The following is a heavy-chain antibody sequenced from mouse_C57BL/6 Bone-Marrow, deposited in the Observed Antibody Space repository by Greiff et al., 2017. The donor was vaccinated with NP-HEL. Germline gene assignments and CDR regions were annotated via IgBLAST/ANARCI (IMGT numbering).Heavy chain of an antibody. J-gene: IGHJ2*01. CDR3: ARYNYDYGDYFDY. CDR2: IYPGSGST. Sequence: QVQLKQPGAELVKPGASVKMSCKASGYTFTSYWITWVKQRPGQGLEWIGDIYPGSGSTNYNEKFKSKATLTVDTSSSTAYMQLSSLTSEDSAVYYCARYNYDYGDYFDYWGQGTTLTVSS. D-gene: IGHD2-4*01. CDR1: GYTFTSYW. V-gene: IGHV1-55*01.